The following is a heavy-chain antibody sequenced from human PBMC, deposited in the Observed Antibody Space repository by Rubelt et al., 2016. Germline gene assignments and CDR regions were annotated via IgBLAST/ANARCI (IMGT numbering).Heavy chain of an antibody. CDR1: GFTFSSYS. D-gene: IGHD3-10*01. V-gene: IGHV3-23*04. CDR2: ISGSGGST. Sequence: EVQLVESGGGLVQPGGSLRLSCAASGFTFSSYSMNWVRQAPGKGLEWVSAISGSGGSTYYADSVKDRLTISRDNSKNRLYREMNSLRAEDTAVYVCARGTGNYYYGMDVWGQGTTVTVSS. CDR3: ARGTGNYYYGMDV. J-gene: IGHJ6*02.